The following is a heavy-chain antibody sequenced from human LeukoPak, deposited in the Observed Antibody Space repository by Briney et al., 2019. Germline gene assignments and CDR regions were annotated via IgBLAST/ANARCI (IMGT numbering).Heavy chain of an antibody. CDR3: AKLLYYYDSSLADY. CDR1: GFTFSSYW. D-gene: IGHD3-22*01. V-gene: IGHV3-30*18. Sequence: GGSLRLSCAASGFTFSSYWMSWVRQAPGKGLEWVAVISYDGSNKYYADSVKGRFTISRDNSKNTLYLQMNSLRAEDTAVYYCAKLLYYYDSSLADYWGQGTLVTVSS. J-gene: IGHJ4*02. CDR2: ISYDGSNK.